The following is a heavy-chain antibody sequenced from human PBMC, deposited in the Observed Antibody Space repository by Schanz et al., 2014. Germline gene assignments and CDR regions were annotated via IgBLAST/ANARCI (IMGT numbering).Heavy chain of an antibody. V-gene: IGHV3-23*04. D-gene: IGHD6-19*01. CDR3: AASSGWHPSTDY. J-gene: IGHJ4*02. Sequence: EVELVESGGGLVQPGGSLRLSCAASGFTFSSYAMSWVRQAPGKGLEWVSAISGSGGSTYYADSVKGRFTISRDNSKNTLYLQMNSLRVEDTAVYYCAASSGWHPSTDYWGQGTLVTVSS. CDR1: GFTFSSYA. CDR2: ISGSGGST.